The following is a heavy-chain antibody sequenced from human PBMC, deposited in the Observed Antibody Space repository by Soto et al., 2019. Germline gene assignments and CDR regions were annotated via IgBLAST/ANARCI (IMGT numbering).Heavy chain of an antibody. CDR2: IIPIFGTA. CDR1: GGTFSSYA. V-gene: IGHV1-69*13. Sequence: GASVKVSCKASGGTFSSYAIRWVRQAPGQGLEWMGGIIPIFGTANYAQKFQGRVTITADESTSTAYMELSSLRSDDTAVYYCAREGIVVVPAAIRPYYYCYGMDVWGQGTTVTVSS. J-gene: IGHJ6*02. CDR3: AREGIVVVPAAIRPYYYCYGMDV. D-gene: IGHD2-2*01.